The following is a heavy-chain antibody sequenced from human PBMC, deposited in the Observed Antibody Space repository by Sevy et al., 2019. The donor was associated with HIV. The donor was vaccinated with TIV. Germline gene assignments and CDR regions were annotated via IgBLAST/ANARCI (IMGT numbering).Heavy chain of an antibody. CDR2: ISAYNGNT. V-gene: IGHV1-18*01. CDR3: ARDASFTIFGVVLDWFDP. Sequence: ASVKVSCKASGYTFTSYGISWVRQAPGQGLEWMGWISAYNGNTNYAQKLQGRVTVTTDTSTSTAYMELRSLRSDDTAVYYCARDASFTIFGVVLDWFDPWGQGTLVTVSS. CDR1: GYTFTSYG. J-gene: IGHJ5*02. D-gene: IGHD3-3*01.